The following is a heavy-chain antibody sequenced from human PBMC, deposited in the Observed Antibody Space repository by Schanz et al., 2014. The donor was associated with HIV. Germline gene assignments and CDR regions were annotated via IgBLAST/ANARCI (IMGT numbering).Heavy chain of an antibody. CDR3: AKEWYYGSGSMDYGLDV. Sequence: VQLVESGGGVVQPGRSLRLSCAASGFIFDDYAMHWARQAPGKGLEWVSGISWNSDSKGYADSVKGRLTISRDNSENTLYLQMNSLRAEDTAVYYCAKEWYYGSGSMDYGLDVWGQGTTVTVSS. J-gene: IGHJ6*02. D-gene: IGHD3-10*01. CDR1: GFIFDDYA. V-gene: IGHV3-9*01. CDR2: ISWNSDSK.